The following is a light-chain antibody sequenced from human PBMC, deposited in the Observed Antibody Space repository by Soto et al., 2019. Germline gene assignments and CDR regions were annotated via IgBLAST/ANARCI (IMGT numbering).Light chain of an antibody. CDR1: QSLSTSD. J-gene: IGKJ5*01. CDR2: AVS. V-gene: IGKV3-20*01. CDR3: QQYGSSPT. Sequence: EIVLTLSPGTLSLFPGVRATLSCRASQSLSTSDLAWYRLKPGQAPRLLIYAVSSRTSGIPDRFSGSGSGTAFPLTISRLEPEDFAVYYCQQYGSSPTFGHGTRLEIK.